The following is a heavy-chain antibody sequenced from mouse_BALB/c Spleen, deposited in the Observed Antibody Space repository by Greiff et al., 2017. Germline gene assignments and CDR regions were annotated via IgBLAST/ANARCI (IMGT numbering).Heavy chain of an antibody. CDR1: GFTFSSFG. CDR3: ARGEDGSSFDY. V-gene: IGHV5-17*02. CDR2: ISSGSSTI. Sequence: EVQLVESGGGLVQPGGSRKLSCAASGFTFSSFGMHWVRQAPEKGLEWVAYISSGSSTIYYADTVKGRFTISRDNPKNTLFLQMTSLRSEDTAMYYCARGEDGSSFDYWGQGTTLTVSS. D-gene: IGHD1-1*01. J-gene: IGHJ2*01.